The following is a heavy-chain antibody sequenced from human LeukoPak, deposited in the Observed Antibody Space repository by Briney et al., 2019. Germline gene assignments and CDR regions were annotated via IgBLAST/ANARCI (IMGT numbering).Heavy chain of an antibody. CDR3: ARHRNRDSSSWYFNWFDP. D-gene: IGHD6-13*01. J-gene: IGHJ5*02. CDR1: GGTFSSYA. V-gene: IGHV1-69*04. Sequence: GSSVKVSCKASGGTFSSYAISWVRQAPGQGLEWMGRIIPILGIANYAQKFQGRVTITADKSTSTAYMELSSLRSEDTAVYYCARHRNRDSSSWYFNWFDPWGQGTLVTVSS. CDR2: IIPILGIA.